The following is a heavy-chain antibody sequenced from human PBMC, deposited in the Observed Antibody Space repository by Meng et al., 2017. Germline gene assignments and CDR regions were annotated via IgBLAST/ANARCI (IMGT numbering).Heavy chain of an antibody. J-gene: IGHJ2*01. CDR1: GLTVSDNY. D-gene: IGHD3-10*01. V-gene: IGHV3-66*02. Sequence: VQLVELGGGLVQPGESLRLSCAASGLTVSDNYMSWVRQAPRKGLEWVSIIYSGGNTYYADSVKGRFTISRDSSKNTLYLQMNSLRAEDTAVYYCARGTYYYASGSYGPLRYFAFWGRGTLVTVSS. CDR3: ARGTYYYASGSYGPLRYFAF. CDR2: IYSGGNT.